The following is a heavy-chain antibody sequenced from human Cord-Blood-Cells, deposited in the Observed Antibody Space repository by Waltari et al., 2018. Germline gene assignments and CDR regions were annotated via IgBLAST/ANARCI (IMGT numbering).Heavy chain of an antibody. CDR1: GGSFSGYY. J-gene: IGHJ4*02. CDR3: ARGPFAGATKFFDY. D-gene: IGHD1-26*01. Sequence: QVQLQQWGAGLLKPSETLSLTCAVYGGSFSGYYWSWIRQPPGKGLELIGEITLSGRTNSNPSLKSRVTISVDTSKNQFSLKLSSVTAADTAVYYCARGPFAGATKFFDYWGQGTLVTVSS. V-gene: IGHV4-34*01. CDR2: ITLSGRT.